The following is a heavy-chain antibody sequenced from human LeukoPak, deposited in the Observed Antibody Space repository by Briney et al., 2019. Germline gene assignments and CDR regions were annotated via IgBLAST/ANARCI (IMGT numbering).Heavy chain of an antibody. Sequence: GGSLRLSCTASGFIFDDHAMHWVRHAPGKGLEWVSSITWNSGRIGYADSVKGRFTISRDNAKNSLYLQMNNQRLEDTAWYYCAKVLLPRGITPLDSWGQGTLVTVSS. V-gene: IGHV3-9*01. CDR1: GFIFDDHA. CDR3: AKVLLPRGITPLDS. J-gene: IGHJ4*02. CDR2: ITWNSGRI.